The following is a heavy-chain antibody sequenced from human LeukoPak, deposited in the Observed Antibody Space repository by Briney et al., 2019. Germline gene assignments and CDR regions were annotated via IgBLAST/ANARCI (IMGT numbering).Heavy chain of an antibody. CDR1: GYSISSGYY. J-gene: IGHJ5*01. Sequence: SETLPLTCAVSGYSISSGYYWGWIRQPPGRGLEWIGSIYHSGITYFKPSLRSRVTISIDTSKNQLSLKVNSVTAADTAVYYCARNMATVVRVDSWGQGTLVIVSS. D-gene: IGHD3-10*01. CDR2: IYHSGIT. CDR3: ARNMATVVRVDS. V-gene: IGHV4-38-2*01.